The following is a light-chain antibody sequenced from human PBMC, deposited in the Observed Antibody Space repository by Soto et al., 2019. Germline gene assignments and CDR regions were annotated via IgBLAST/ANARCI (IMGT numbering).Light chain of an antibody. CDR1: QSDSSS. Sequence: EIVMTQSPATLSVSPGERATLSCRASQSDSSSLVWYQQKPGQTPRLLIYDASTRATGIPARFSGSGSGTEFTLTISTLQSEDSAVYYCQQYNDWPWTFGQGTKVEIK. CDR3: QQYNDWPWT. CDR2: DAS. V-gene: IGKV3-15*01. J-gene: IGKJ1*01.